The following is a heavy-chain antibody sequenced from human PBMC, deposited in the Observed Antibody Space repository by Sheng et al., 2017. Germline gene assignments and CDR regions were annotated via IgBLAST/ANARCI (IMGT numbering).Heavy chain of an antibody. CDR3: ARVAVAAYFDY. D-gene: IGHD6-19*01. J-gene: IGHJ4*02. CDR1: GFTVSSNY. V-gene: IGHV3-53*01. Sequence: EVQLVESGGGLIQPGGSLRLSCAASGFTVSSNYMSWVRQAPGKGLEWVSVIYSGGSTYYADSVKGRFTISRDKSKNTLYLQMNSLRAEDTAVYYCARVAVAAYFDYWGQGTLVTVSS. CDR2: IYSGGST.